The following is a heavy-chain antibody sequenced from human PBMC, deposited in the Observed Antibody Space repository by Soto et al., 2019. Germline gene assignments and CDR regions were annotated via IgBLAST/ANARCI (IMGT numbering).Heavy chain of an antibody. CDR1: GVTFSSYA. CDR2: IIPIFGTA. D-gene: IGHD3-10*01. Sequence: SVKVSCKASGVTFSSYAISWVRQAPGQGLEWMGGIIPIFGTANYAQKFQGRVTITADESTSTAYMELSSLRSEDTAVYYCARGPNYYGSGSYYFDYWGQGTLVTVSS. J-gene: IGHJ4*02. V-gene: IGHV1-69*13. CDR3: ARGPNYYGSGSYYFDY.